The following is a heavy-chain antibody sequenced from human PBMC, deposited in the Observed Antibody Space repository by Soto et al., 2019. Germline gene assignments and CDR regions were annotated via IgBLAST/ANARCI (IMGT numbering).Heavy chain of an antibody. J-gene: IGHJ2*01. CDR1: GGSFSGYY. Sequence: QVQLQQWGAGPLRPLETLSLTCGVSGGSFSGYYWAWIRQSPGKGLEWLGEINDRGSINYNPSLKSRFSISVDTSKNHYSLNLRSVTAADTAVHYCARESHDMLTGPPGVWYFDLWGRGTLVTVSS. CDR2: INDRGSI. D-gene: IGHD3-9*01. CDR3: ARESHDMLTGPPGVWYFDL. V-gene: IGHV4-34*01.